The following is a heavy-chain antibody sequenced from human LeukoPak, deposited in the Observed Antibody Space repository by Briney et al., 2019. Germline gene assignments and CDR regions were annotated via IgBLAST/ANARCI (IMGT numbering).Heavy chain of an antibody. CDR3: ARDHVDYYGSGSYRDDAFDI. J-gene: IGHJ3*02. CDR1: GFTFSNYN. Sequence: GGSLRLSCAASGFTFSNYNMNWVRQAPGKGLEWVSYISLSTSSIYYADSVKGRFTVSRDNAKNSLYLQMNSLRAEDTALYHCARDHVDYYGSGSYRDDAFDIWGQGTMVTVSS. CDR2: ISLSTSSI. V-gene: IGHV3-48*01. D-gene: IGHD3-10*01.